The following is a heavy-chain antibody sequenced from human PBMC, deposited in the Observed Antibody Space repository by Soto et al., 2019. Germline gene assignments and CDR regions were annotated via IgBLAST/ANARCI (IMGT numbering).Heavy chain of an antibody. D-gene: IGHD1-26*01. Sequence: QVQLVESGGGVVQPGRSLRLSCAASGFTFSTYVVHWVRQAPGKGLEWVAVMSFDGSNKYYADSVKGRFTISRDDSKNTLYLEMNSLRYEDTAVYYCERVDWAEGATTPSGFDYWRQGTLVTVSS. CDR3: ERVDWAEGATTPSGFDY. CDR2: MSFDGSNK. V-gene: IGHV3-30-3*01. J-gene: IGHJ4*02. CDR1: GFTFSTYV.